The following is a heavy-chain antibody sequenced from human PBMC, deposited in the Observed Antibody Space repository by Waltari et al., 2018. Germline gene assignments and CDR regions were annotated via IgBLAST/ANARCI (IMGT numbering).Heavy chain of an antibody. D-gene: IGHD1-26*01. CDR1: GGSISSGGYY. Sequence: QVQLQESGPGLVKPSPTLSLTCTVSGGSISSGGYYWSWLRQHPGKGLEWIGYIYYSGSTYYNPSLKSRVTISVDTSKNQFSLKLSSVTAADTAVYYCARDLKWELLPYDWGQGTLVTVSS. J-gene: IGHJ4*02. CDR3: ARDLKWELLPYD. CDR2: IYYSGST. V-gene: IGHV4-31*03.